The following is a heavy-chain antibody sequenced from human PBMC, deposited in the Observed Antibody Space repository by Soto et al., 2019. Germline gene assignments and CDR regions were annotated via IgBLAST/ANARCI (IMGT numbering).Heavy chain of an antibody. CDR3: SRDGVHIAGRSGYFHD. CDR2: INPSRGLT. J-gene: IGHJ4*02. CDR1: GNNFNNDY. D-gene: IGHD2-21*01. V-gene: IGHV1-46*02. Sequence: GXAVEASCRASGNNFNNDYIDLVRQTPGQGPEWIGVINPSRGLTTYSQRFQGRVSMTRDTSTTTVYMELSSLRSEDTAIYYCSRDGVHIAGRSGYFHDWAPGTEVTVSS.